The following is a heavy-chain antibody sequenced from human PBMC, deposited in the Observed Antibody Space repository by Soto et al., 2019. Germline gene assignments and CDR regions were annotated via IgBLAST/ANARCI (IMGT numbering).Heavy chain of an antibody. V-gene: IGHV4-59*12. CDR1: GGSISSYY. D-gene: IGHD6-6*01. CDR2: IYYSGST. CDR3: ARGGISSSYYYYALDV. Sequence: NPSETLSLTCTVSGGSISSYYWSWIRQPPGKGLEWIGYIYYSGSTNYNPSLKSRVTISADKSISTAYLQWSSLRASDTAIYYCARGGISSSYYYYALDVWGQGTTVTVSS. J-gene: IGHJ6*02.